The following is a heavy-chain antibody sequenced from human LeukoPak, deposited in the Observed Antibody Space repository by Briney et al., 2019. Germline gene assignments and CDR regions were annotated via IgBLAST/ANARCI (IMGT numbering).Heavy chain of an antibody. CDR2: IYYSGST. CDR1: GGSIGSSSYY. Sequence: SETRSLTCTVSGGSIGSSSYYWGWIRQPPGKGLEWIGSIYYSGSTYYNPSLKSRVTISVDTSKNQFSLKLSSVTAADTAVYYCARYRAKGCSSTSCPLDYWGQGTLVTVSS. V-gene: IGHV4-39*01. J-gene: IGHJ4*02. CDR3: ARYRAKGCSSTSCPLDY. D-gene: IGHD2-2*01.